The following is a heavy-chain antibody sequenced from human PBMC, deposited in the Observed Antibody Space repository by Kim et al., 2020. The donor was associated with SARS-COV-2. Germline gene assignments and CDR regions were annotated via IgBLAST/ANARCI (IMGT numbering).Heavy chain of an antibody. J-gene: IGHJ6*02. V-gene: IGHV3-23*03. CDR3: AKDDPPPRLRARYYYGMDV. CDR2: IYSGGSST. Sequence: GGSLRLSCAASGFTFSSYAMSWVRQAPGKGLEWVSVIYSGGSSTYYADSVKGRFTISRDNSKNTLYLQMNSLRAEDTAVYYCAKDDPPPRLRARYYYGMDVWGQGTTVTVSS. D-gene: IGHD3-16*01. CDR1: GFTFSSYA.